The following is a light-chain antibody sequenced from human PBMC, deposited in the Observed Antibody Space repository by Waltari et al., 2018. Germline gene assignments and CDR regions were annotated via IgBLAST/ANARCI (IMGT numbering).Light chain of an antibody. CDR1: QDISSS. CDR3: QQVNNYPFT. Sequence: DIQLTQSPSFLSASVGDRVTITCRASQDISSSLAWYQQKPGRAPKLLIYAASTLQSGVPSRLGGSGSGTEFTLTISSLQPEDVVTYYCQQVNNYPFTFGPGTILDVK. CDR2: AAS. V-gene: IGKV1-9*01. J-gene: IGKJ3*01.